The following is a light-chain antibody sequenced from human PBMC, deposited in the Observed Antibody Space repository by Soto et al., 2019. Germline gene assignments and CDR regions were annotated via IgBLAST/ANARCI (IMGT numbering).Light chain of an antibody. Sequence: EVVMTQSPATLSVSPGERATLSCRASQSVGSNLAWYQQKPGQAPRLLIYTASTRATGIPAKFSASGSGTEFTLTISSLQSEDFAVYYCQQYNKWPQTFGPGTKVEVK. CDR1: QSVGSN. V-gene: IGKV3-15*01. J-gene: IGKJ1*01. CDR2: TAS. CDR3: QQYNKWPQT.